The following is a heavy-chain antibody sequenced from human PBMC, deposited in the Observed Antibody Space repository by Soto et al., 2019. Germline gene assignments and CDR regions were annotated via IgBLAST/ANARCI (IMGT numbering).Heavy chain of an antibody. CDR1: GGSIRSGGYY. CDR2: IYYSGGT. Sequence: QVKLQESGPGLVKPSQTLSLSCTVSGGSIRSGGYYWSWIRQHPGKGLEWIGYIYYSGGTDYNPSLKSRVTMSLDTSKNQFSLRLTAVTAADTAVYFCATMHDYGDYAPFDNRGQGTLVTVAT. J-gene: IGHJ4*02. D-gene: IGHD4-17*01. V-gene: IGHV4-31*03. CDR3: ATMHDYGDYAPFDN.